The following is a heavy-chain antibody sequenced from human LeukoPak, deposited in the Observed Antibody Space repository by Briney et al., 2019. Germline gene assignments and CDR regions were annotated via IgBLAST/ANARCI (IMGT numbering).Heavy chain of an antibody. J-gene: IGHJ5*02. D-gene: IGHD6-19*01. Sequence: PGGSLRSSFAARGLNFSGTAWSWVGKAPGRGLDWAQVISHDGMNAYYADSVKGRFTISRDNSKKTVSLEMSSLTAADTGVYYCAKDGAQYSSGPECDPRGQGALVTVSP. CDR2: ISHDGMNA. CDR3: AKDGAQYSSGPECDP. V-gene: IGHV3-23*01. CDR1: GLNFSGTA.